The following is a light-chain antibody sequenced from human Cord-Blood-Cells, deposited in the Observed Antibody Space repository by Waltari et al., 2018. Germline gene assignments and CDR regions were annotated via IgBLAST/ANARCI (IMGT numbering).Light chain of an antibody. CDR3: QQYNSYSGT. Sequence: DIQMTQSPSTLSASVGDRVTITCRASQSISSWLAWDQQKPGKAPKLLIYDASSLESGVPSRFSGSGYGTEFTLTISSLQPDDFAPYYCQQYNSYSGTFGQGTKLEIK. V-gene: IGKV1-5*01. CDR2: DAS. CDR1: QSISSW. J-gene: IGKJ2*01.